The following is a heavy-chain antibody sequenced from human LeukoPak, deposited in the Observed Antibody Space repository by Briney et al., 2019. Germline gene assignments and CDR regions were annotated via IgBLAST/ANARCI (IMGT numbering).Heavy chain of an antibody. Sequence: GGSLRLSCTASGFTFGDYAMSWVRQAPGKGLEWVAVISYDGSNKYYADFVKGRFTISRDNSKNTLYLQMNSLRAEDTAVYNCAKDRRRDDVLTGSFSDWGQGTLVTVSS. CDR2: ISYDGSNK. D-gene: IGHD3-9*01. J-gene: IGHJ4*02. CDR1: GFTFGDYA. CDR3: AKDRRRDDVLTGSFSD. V-gene: IGHV3-30*04.